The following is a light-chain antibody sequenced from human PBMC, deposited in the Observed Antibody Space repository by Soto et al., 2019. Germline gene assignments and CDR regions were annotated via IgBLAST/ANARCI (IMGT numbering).Light chain of an antibody. Sequence: QSALTQPPSASGSPGQSVTISCIGTSSDVGGYNYVSWYQQHPGKAPKLLIYEVSKRPSGVPDRFSGSKSGNTASLTVSGLQAEDEADYYFSSYAASNNLGVFGGGTKVTVL. CDR3: SSYAASNNLGV. J-gene: IGLJ2*01. CDR1: SSDVGGYNY. V-gene: IGLV2-8*01. CDR2: EVS.